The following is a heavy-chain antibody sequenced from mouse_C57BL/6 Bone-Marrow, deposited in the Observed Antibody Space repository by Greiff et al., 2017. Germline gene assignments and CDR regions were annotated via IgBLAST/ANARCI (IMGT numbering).Heavy chain of an antibody. J-gene: IGHJ1*03. CDR1: GYTFTSSW. CDR2: FDPSDSYT. Sequence: QVQLQQPGAELVMPVASVKLSCKASGYTFTSSWMPWVKQRPGPSLEWIGEFDPSDSYTNYNQKFKGKSTLTVDKSSSTAYMQLSSLTSEDSAVYYCAREGLRFYWYFDVWGTGTTVTVSS. D-gene: IGHD2-2*01. CDR3: AREGLRFYWYFDV. V-gene: IGHV1-69*01.